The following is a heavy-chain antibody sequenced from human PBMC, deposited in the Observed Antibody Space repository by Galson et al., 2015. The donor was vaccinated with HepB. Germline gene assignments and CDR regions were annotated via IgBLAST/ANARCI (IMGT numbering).Heavy chain of an antibody. CDR3: AKGYGLFDS. D-gene: IGHD3-16*01. J-gene: IGHJ5*01. CDR2: ITGKGDST. Sequence: SLRLSCAASGFAFDNHAMSWVRQAPGRGLEWISGITGKGDSTFYADSVKGRFPVSKDNSDNMLFLQMNSLRAEDAGLYFCAKGYGLFDSWGQGILVTVSS. CDR1: GFAFDNHA. V-gene: IGHV3-23*01.